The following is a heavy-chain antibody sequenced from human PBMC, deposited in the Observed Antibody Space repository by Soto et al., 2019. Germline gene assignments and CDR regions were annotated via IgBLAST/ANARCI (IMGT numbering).Heavy chain of an antibody. CDR2: ISGYNGNT. CDR1: CDTFNTYA. J-gene: IGHJ4*01. Sequence: ASVKGSCNASCDTFNTYAITWVRQSPEQGLEWMGWISGYNGNTNYAQTLQGRGTMTTDTSTSTAYLELRSLRSDETAVYYCARTVEYDSIPYYYADFWGQGTLVTVSS. V-gene: IGHV1-18*01. D-gene: IGHD2-21*01. CDR3: ARTVEYDSIPYYYADF.